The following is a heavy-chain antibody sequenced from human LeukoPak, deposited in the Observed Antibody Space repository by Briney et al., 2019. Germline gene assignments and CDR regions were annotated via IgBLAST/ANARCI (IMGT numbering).Heavy chain of an antibody. CDR2: IYDSGST. Sequence: PSETLSLTCTVSTGSISSYYWSWIRQPPGKGLEWIGYIYDSGSTNYNSSLRSRVTFSVDTSKKQFSLKLSSVTAADTAVYYCAIGTMVRGVDGSLDYWGQGTLVTVSS. V-gene: IGHV4-59*08. J-gene: IGHJ4*02. D-gene: IGHD3-10*01. CDR3: AIGTMVRGVDGSLDY. CDR1: TGSISSYY.